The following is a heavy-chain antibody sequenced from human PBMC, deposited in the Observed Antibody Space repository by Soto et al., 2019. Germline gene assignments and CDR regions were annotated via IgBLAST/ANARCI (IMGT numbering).Heavy chain of an antibody. CDR2: ISHDGSNK. V-gene: IGHV3-30*18. CDR1: GFTFSSYG. D-gene: IGHD6-19*01. J-gene: IGHJ6*02. Sequence: QVQLVESGGGVVQPGRSLRLSCAASGFTFSSYGMHWVRQAPGKGLEWVAVISHDGSNKYFADSVKGRFTISRDNSQNTLYLQMNRRRAEDTAVYYWAKHLLAVAGDVHGMAVWGQGPRVTVSS. CDR3: AKHLLAVAGDVHGMAV.